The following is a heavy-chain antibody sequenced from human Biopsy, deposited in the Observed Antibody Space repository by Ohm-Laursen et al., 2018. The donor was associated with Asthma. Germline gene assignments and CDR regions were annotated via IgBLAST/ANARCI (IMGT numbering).Heavy chain of an antibody. CDR1: GFTFSSYS. J-gene: IGHJ4*02. D-gene: IGHD5-18*01. V-gene: IGHV3-48*02. CDR2: ISSSSSSI. Sequence: SRRLSCAAPGFTFSSYSMNWVRQAPVKGLEWISYISSSSSSIYYADSVKGRFTISRDNAKNSLYLQMNSLRDEDTAVYYCSRFKRGYSYGYAGVFDYWGQGTLVTVSS. CDR3: SRFKRGYSYGYAGVFDY.